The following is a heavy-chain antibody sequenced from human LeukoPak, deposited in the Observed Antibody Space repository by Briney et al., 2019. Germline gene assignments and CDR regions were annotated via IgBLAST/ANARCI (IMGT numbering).Heavy chain of an antibody. CDR2: ISSSGSTI. CDR3: ATGNVGAPFDY. Sequence: GGSLRLSCAASGFTFSSYEMNWVRQAPGKGLEWVSYISSSGSTIYYADSVKGGFTISRDNAKNSLYLQMNSLRAEDTAGYYCATGNVGAPFDYWGQGTLVTVSS. D-gene: IGHD1-26*01. J-gene: IGHJ4*02. V-gene: IGHV3-48*03. CDR1: GFTFSSYE.